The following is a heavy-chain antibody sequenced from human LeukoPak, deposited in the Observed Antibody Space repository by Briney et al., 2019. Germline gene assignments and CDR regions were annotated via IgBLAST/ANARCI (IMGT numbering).Heavy chain of an antibody. V-gene: IGHV1-18*01. CDR2: TSVYNGNT. CDR1: GYSFISYG. CDR3: ARGGYDFVYYYYGMDV. D-gene: IGHD3-3*01. J-gene: IGHJ6*02. Sequence: ASVKVSCKASGYSFISYGISWVRQAPGQGLEWMGWTSVYNGNTNYAQKLQGRVTMTTDTSTSTAYMELRSLRSDDTAVYYCARGGYDFVYYYYGMDVWGQGTTVTVSS.